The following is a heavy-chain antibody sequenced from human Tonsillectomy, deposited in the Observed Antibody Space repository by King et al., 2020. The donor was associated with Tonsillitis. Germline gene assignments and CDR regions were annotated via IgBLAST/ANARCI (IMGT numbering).Heavy chain of an antibody. CDR3: THRGSGYSSAWFDP. CDR1: GFSLSTSGVG. Sequence: TLKESGPTLVKTTQTLTLTCTFSGFSLSTSGVGVGWIRQPPGKALEWLALIYWDDDKRYSPSLKGRLTNTKDTPKNQVVLTMTNMDPVDTATYYCTHRGSGYSSAWFDPWGQGTLVTVSS. J-gene: IGHJ5*02. CDR2: IYWDDDK. V-gene: IGHV2-5*02. D-gene: IGHD5-18*01.